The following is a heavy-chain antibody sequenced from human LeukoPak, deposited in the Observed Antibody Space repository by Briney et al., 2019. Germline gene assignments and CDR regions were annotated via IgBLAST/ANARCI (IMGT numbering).Heavy chain of an antibody. J-gene: IGHJ4*02. Sequence: GGSLRLSCAASGFTVSSNQMSWVRQAPGKGLEWVSVIYSGGSTYYADSVKGRFTISRDNSKNTLYLQINSLRAEDTAVYYCARARTASLFVDYWGQGTLVTVSS. CDR2: IYSGGST. D-gene: IGHD1-14*01. CDR1: GFTVSSNQ. V-gene: IGHV3-66*01. CDR3: ARARTASLFVDY.